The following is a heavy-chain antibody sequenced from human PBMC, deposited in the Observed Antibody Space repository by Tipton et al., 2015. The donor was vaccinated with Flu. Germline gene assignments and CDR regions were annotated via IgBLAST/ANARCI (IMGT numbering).Heavy chain of an antibody. J-gene: IGHJ5*02. D-gene: IGHD4-11*01. Sequence: SLRLSCEASGFTFSRYAMSWVRQAPGKGLEWVSGISGGGAITYFADSVKGRFTISRDNSKNRLVLQMNSLRAEDTAVYYCARRDYSNYVSEPKNWFDPWGQGTLVAVSS. CDR2: ISGGGAIT. V-gene: IGHV3-23*01. CDR3: ARRDYSNYVSEPKNWFDP. CDR1: GFTFSRYA.